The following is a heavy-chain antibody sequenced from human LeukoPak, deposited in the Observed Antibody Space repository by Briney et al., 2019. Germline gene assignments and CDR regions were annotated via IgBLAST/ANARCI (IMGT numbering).Heavy chain of an antibody. Sequence: GRSLRLSCAASGFTFNTFGMNWVRQAPGKGLEWVAVIWYDGSNKYYADSVKGRFTISRDNSKSTLYLQVNSLRVEGTAVYYCARISCTGNSCRPYSYYDMDVWGRGTTVTVSS. J-gene: IGHJ6*02. D-gene: IGHD2-15*01. CDR1: GFTFNTFG. V-gene: IGHV3-33*01. CDR2: IWYDGSNK. CDR3: ARISCTGNSCRPYSYYDMDV.